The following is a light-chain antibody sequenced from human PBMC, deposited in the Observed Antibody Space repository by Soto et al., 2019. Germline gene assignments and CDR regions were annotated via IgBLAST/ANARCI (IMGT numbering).Light chain of an antibody. CDR3: SSYASGTTRV. J-gene: IGLJ2*01. CDR2: DVT. CDR1: SSDVGGYNF. V-gene: IGLV2-14*01. Sequence: QSALTQPASVSGSPGQSITISCAGTSSDVGGYNFVSWYQQHPGKAPKLIIYDVTNRPSGVSDRFSGSKSGSTASLTISGLQAEDEADYYCSSYASGTTRVFGGGTKLTVL.